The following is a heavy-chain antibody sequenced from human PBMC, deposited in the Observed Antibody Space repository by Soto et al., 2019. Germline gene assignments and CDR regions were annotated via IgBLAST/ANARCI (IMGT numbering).Heavy chain of an antibody. D-gene: IGHD2-2*01. CDR2: ISAYNGNT. CDR3: ARAAGYCSSTSCYPYYYMDV. Sequence: VASVKVSCKASGYTFTSYGISWVRQAPGQGLEWMGWISAYNGNTNYAQKLQGRVTMTTDTSTSTAYMELRSLRSDDTAVYYCARAAGYCSSTSCYPYYYMDVWGKGTTVTV. J-gene: IGHJ6*03. CDR1: GYTFTSYG. V-gene: IGHV1-18*01.